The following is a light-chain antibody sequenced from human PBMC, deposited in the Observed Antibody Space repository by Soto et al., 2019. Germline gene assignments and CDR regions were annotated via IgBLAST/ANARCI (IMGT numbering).Light chain of an antibody. CDR3: MQALQAPPT. Sequence: DIVMTQSPLSLPVTPGEQASISCRSSQSLLHSNGYNYLDWYLQKPGHSPHLLIYLGSNRASGVPARFSGSGSGTDFTLKISRVEAEDVGVYYWMQALQAPPTFGQGTKVEIK. J-gene: IGKJ2*01. CDR2: LGS. V-gene: IGKV2-28*01. CDR1: QSLLHSNGYNY.